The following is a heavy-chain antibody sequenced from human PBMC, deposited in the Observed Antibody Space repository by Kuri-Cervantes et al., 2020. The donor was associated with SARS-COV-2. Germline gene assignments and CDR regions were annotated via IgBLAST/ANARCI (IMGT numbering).Heavy chain of an antibody. D-gene: IGHD6-6*01. J-gene: IGHJ5*02. CDR3: VRGSGIAARPSTYNWFDP. Sequence: SETLSLTCTVSGGSISSSSYYWGWIRQPPGKGLEWIGEINHSGSTNYNPSLKSRVTISVDTSKNQFSLKLSSVTAADTAVYYCVRGSGIAARPSTYNWFDPWGQGTLVTVSS. CDR1: GGSISSSSYY. CDR2: INHSGST. V-gene: IGHV4-39*07.